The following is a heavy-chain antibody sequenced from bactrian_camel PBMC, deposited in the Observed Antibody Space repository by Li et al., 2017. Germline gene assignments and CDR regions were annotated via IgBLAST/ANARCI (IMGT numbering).Heavy chain of an antibody. Sequence: HVQLVESGGGSVQAGGSLRLSCAASGATYKNYCMGWFRQAPGKEREGVACIGRDGITMYSDSVKGRFTISKDNAMNTLYLQMDSLKPEDSAMYYCAAKRSQTSLYCNTGRMVGSYAYWGQGTQVTVS. CDR2: IGRDGIT. J-gene: IGHJ4*01. V-gene: IGHV3S55*01. CDR1: GATYKNYC. D-gene: IGHD1*01. CDR3: AAKRSQTSLYCNTGRMVGSYAY.